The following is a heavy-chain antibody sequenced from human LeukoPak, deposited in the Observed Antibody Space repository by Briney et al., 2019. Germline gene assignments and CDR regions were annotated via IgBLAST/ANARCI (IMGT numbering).Heavy chain of an antibody. J-gene: IGHJ4*02. D-gene: IGHD5-18*01. CDR3: ASDTDPYYFDY. CDR2: IKPDGSEK. Sequence: PGGSLRLSCAASGFTFSTYWMSWVRQAPGKGLEWVANIKPDGSEKYYLDSVKGRFTISRDNAKNSLYLQMNSLRAEDTAVYYCASDTDPYYFDYWGQGTLVTVSS. CDR1: GFTFSTYW. V-gene: IGHV3-7*03.